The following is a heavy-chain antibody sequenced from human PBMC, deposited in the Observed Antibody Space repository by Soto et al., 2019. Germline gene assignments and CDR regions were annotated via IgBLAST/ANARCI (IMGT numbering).Heavy chain of an antibody. CDR2: IYWDDDK. J-gene: IGHJ5*02. CDR1: GFSLTTRGVG. V-gene: IGHV2-5*02. CDR3: AHSPNYYQYDWFDP. Sequence: QITLKESGPTLVKPTQTLTLTCTFSGFSLTTRGVGVGWIRQPPGKALECLALIYWDDDKRYSPSLQSRLSITKDTSQNQVVLTMTNVDPVDTATYYCAHSPNYYQYDWFDPWGQGTLVSVAS. D-gene: IGHD3-16*01.